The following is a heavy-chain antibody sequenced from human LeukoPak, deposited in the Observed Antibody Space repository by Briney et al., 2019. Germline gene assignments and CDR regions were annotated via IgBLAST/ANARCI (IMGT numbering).Heavy chain of an antibody. CDR1: GGPISSYY. D-gene: IGHD5-12*01. Sequence: ETLSLTCTVSGGPISSYYWSWIRQPPGKGLEWVANIRQDEGEKYYADSVTGRFTISRDNAKNAVYLQMDGLRAEDTAVYYCARDYGHSGYDYLPYYWGQGTLVTVSS. CDR3: ARDYGHSGYDYLPYY. V-gene: IGHV3-7*01. J-gene: IGHJ4*02. CDR2: IRQDEGEK.